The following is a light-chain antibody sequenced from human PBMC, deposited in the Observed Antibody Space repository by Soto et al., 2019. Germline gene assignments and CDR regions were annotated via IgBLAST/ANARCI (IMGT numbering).Light chain of an antibody. CDR2: GAS. V-gene: IGKV3-20*01. J-gene: IGKJ1*01. Sequence: EIVLTQSPGSLSLSPGERATLSCRASQSVSSTYLAWYQQKPGQAPRVLIYGASSRAPGIPDRFSGSGSGTDFTLTISRLEPEDFAVYYCHQCGNSWWTFGQGTKVESK. CDR3: HQCGNSWWT. CDR1: QSVSSTY.